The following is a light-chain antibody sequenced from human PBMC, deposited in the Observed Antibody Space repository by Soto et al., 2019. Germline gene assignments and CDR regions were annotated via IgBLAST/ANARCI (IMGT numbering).Light chain of an antibody. CDR2: GAS. J-gene: IGKJ2*01. CDR1: QSVSSSY. CDR3: QQYGSSPLYT. V-gene: IGKV3-20*01. Sequence: EIVLTQSPGTLSLSPGERATLSCRASQSVSSSYLAWYQQKPGQAPRLLIYGASSRATGIPDRVSGSGSGTDCTLTISRLETEDFAVYYCQQYGSSPLYTFGQGTKLEIK.